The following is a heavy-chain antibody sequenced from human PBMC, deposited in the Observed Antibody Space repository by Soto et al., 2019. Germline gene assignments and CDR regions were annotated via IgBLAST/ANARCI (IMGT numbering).Heavy chain of an antibody. CDR3: ARSEGADGVVWFDT. Sequence: EVQLLQSGGDLVQPGGSLRVSCVASVFSFSNFDMSWVRQAPGKGLEWVSGIRGSGAESHYADSVRGRFTISRDNSKNTVYLEMHSLNVGDTAVYYCARSEGADGVVWFDTWGQGTLVTVSS. D-gene: IGHD1-26*01. J-gene: IGHJ5*02. CDR2: IRGSGAES. V-gene: IGHV3-23*01. CDR1: VFSFSNFD.